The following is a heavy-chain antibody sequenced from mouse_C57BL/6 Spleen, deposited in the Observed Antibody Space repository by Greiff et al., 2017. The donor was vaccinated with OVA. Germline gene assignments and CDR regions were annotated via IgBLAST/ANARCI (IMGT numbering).Heavy chain of an antibody. CDR1: GYTFTSYW. V-gene: IGHV1-69*01. J-gene: IGHJ3*01. D-gene: IGHD2-5*01. CDR3: ARRDRYSNYSFAY. Sequence: VKLQQPGAELVMPGASVKLSCKASGYTFTSYWMHWVKQRPGQGLEWIGEIDPSDSYTNYNQKFKGKSTLTVDKSSSTAYMQLSSLTSEDSAVYYCARRDRYSNYSFAYWGQGTLVTVSA. CDR2: IDPSDSYT.